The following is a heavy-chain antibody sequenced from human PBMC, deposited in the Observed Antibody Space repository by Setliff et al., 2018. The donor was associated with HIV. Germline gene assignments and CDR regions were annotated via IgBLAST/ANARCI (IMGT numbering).Heavy chain of an antibody. CDR3: ARGVQVDFDWLFSGDY. J-gene: IGHJ4*02. D-gene: IGHD3-9*01. Sequence: GASVKVSCKASGYTFTGYYIHWVRQAPGQGLEWMGRINPNSGGTNYAQKFRDRVTMTRDTSISTAYMELSRLRSDDTAVYYCARGVQVDFDWLFSGDYWGQGTLVTVSS. CDR1: GYTFTGYY. V-gene: IGHV1-2*06. CDR2: INPNSGGT.